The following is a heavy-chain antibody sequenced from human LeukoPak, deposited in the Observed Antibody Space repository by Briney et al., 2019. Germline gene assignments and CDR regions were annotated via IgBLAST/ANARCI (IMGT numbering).Heavy chain of an antibody. J-gene: IGHJ4*02. Sequence: SETLSLTCAVYGGSFSGYYWSWIRQPPGKGLEWIGEINHSGSTSYNPSLKSRVTISVDTSKNQFSLKLSSVTAADTAVYYCARRTAPRGLGGSFFDYWGQGTLVTVSS. CDR3: ARRTAPRGLGGSFFDY. V-gene: IGHV4-34*01. CDR1: GGSFSGYY. CDR2: INHSGST. D-gene: IGHD2-15*01.